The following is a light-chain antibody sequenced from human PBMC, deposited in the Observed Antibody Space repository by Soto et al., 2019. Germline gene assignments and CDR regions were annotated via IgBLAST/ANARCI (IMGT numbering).Light chain of an antibody. CDR2: DAS. J-gene: IGKJ4*01. Sequence: EIVLTQSPATLSLSPGERATLSCRASQSVSSYLVWYQQKPGQAPRLLIYDASNRATGIPARFSGSGSRTDFTLTISSLEPEDFAVYYCQQRSNWPLTFGGGTKVEIK. CDR3: QQRSNWPLT. V-gene: IGKV3-11*01. CDR1: QSVSSY.